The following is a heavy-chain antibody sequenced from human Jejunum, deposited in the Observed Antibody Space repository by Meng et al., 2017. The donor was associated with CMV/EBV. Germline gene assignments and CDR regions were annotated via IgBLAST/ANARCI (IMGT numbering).Heavy chain of an antibody. V-gene: IGHV3-7*01. CDR3: ARERGGDFTILDY. J-gene: IGHJ4*02. Sequence: ASGFTFSTYGMSWGRQAPGKGLEWVANMNQEGRETYYVGSVKGRFTISRDNAKNSLFLQMNSLRAEDTAAYYCARERGGDFTILDYWGQGTLVTVSS. CDR2: MNQEGRET. D-gene: IGHD3-16*01. CDR1: GFTFSTYG.